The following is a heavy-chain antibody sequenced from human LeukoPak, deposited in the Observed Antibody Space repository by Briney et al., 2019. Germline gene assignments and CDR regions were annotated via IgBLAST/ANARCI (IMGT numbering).Heavy chain of an antibody. CDR3: AKELTYYDILTGYSEGYGMDV. Sequence: PGRCMRLSCAASGYTFDNYAMHWVRQAPGKGLEWVSGISWNSGSIGYADSVKGRFTISRDNAKNSLYLQMNSLRAEDTALYYCAKELTYYDILTGYSEGYGMDVWGQGTTVTVSS. CDR1: GYTFDNYA. V-gene: IGHV3-9*01. D-gene: IGHD3-9*01. CDR2: ISWNSGSI. J-gene: IGHJ6*02.